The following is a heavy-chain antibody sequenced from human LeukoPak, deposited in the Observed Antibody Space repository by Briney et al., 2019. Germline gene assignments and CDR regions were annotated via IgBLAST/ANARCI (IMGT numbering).Heavy chain of an antibody. D-gene: IGHD3-22*01. V-gene: IGHV4-31*03. J-gene: IGHJ4*02. CDR2: TYYCGST. CDR3: ARWGSSGYFFDY. CDR1: GGSISSGGYY. Sequence: SETLSLTCTVSGGSISSGGYYWSWIRQHPGKGLEWFGYTYYCGSTYYNPSLKSRATISVDTSKNEFSLKLSSVTAADTAVYYCARWGSSGYFFDYWGQGTLVTVSS.